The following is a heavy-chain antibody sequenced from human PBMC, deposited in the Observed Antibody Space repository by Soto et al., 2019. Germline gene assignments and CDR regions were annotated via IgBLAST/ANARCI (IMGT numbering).Heavy chain of an antibody. CDR2: IKSKTDGGTT. J-gene: IGHJ4*02. Sequence: PGGSLRLSCAASGVTFSNAWMSLVRQAPGKGLEWVGRIKSKTDGGTTDYAAPVKGRFTISRDDSKNTLYLQMNSLKTEDTAVYYCTTEEYSYGYEGLDFDYWGQGTLVTVSS. V-gene: IGHV3-15*01. CDR1: GVTFSNAW. CDR3: TTEEYSYGYEGLDFDY. D-gene: IGHD5-18*01.